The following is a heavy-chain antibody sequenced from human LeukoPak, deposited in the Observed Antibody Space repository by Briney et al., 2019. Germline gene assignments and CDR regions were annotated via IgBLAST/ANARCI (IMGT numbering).Heavy chain of an antibody. CDR2: ISYDGSNK. CDR3: ARDGPYESAFDI. CDR1: GFTFSSYA. Sequence: PGRSLRLSCAASGFTFSSYAMHWVRQAPGKGLEWVAVISYDGSNKYYADSVKGRFTISRDNSKNTLYLQMNSLRAEDTAVYYCARDGPYESAFDIWGQGTMVTVSS. D-gene: IGHD3-22*01. V-gene: IGHV3-30-3*01. J-gene: IGHJ3*02.